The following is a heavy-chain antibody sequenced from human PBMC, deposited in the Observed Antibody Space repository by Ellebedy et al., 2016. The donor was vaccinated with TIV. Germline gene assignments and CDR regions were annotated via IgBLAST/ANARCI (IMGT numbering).Heavy chain of an antibody. V-gene: IGHV4-39*01. CDR2: IFHSGTT. D-gene: IGHD6-13*01. CDR3: ARHVVAAASPMTYDAFDI. J-gene: IGHJ3*02. Sequence: MPSETLSLTCTVSRVSITDPTYYWAWLRQPPGKGLDWLGTIFHSGTTYKSPALSSRGSISVDTSKNQFSLKLSSVTAADTAVYYCARHVVAAASPMTYDAFDIWGQGTMVTVSS. CDR1: RVSITDPTYY.